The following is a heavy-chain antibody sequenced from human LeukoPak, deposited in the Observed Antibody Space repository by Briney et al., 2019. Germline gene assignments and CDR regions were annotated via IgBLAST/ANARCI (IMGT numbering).Heavy chain of an antibody. V-gene: IGHV3-21*01. J-gene: IGHJ4*02. Sequence: PVGSLRLSCAASGFTFSSYRMNWVRPAPGKGLEWVSSISSSSTYIYYADSVKGRFTNSRDNAKNSLYLQMNSLRAEDTGVYYCARALDGYNEDYWGQGTLVTVSS. CDR2: ISSSSTYI. CDR3: ARALDGYNEDY. CDR1: GFTFSSYR. D-gene: IGHD5-24*01.